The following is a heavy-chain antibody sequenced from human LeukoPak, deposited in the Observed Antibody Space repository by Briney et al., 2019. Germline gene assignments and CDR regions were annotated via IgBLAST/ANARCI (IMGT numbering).Heavy chain of an antibody. Sequence: SQTMSLTCTVSGGPISSSSYYWGWLRQPPGKGLEWIGSIYYSGSTYYNPSLKSRVTISVDTSKNQFSLKLSSVTAADTAVYYCARVGGVTAMVRGVPFDYWGQGTLVTVSS. CDR3: ARVGGVTAMVRGVPFDY. D-gene: IGHD3-10*01. CDR1: GGPISSSSYY. J-gene: IGHJ4*02. CDR2: IYYSGST. V-gene: IGHV4-39*07.